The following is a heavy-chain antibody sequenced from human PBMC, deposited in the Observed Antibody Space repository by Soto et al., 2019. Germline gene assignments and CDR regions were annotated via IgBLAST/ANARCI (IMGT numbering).Heavy chain of an antibody. CDR2: ISGSGGST. D-gene: IGHD5-12*01. J-gene: IGHJ6*02. CDR1: GFTFSSYA. CDR3: ARGTGGYDYLVYYYGMDV. V-gene: IGHV3-23*01. Sequence: EVQLLESGGGLVQPGGSLRLSCAASGFTFSSYAMSWVRQAPGKGLEWVSAISGSGGSTYYADSVKGRFTISRDNSKNTLYLQMNSLRAEDTAVYYCARGTGGYDYLVYYYGMDVWGQGTTVTVSS.